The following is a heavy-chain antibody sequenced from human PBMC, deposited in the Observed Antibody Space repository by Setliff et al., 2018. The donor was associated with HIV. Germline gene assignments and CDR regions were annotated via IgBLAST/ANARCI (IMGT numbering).Heavy chain of an antibody. J-gene: IGHJ5*02. CDR3: ARDPRHYYDTTGYSPYNWFDP. D-gene: IGHD3-22*01. CDR1: GYTLTSYG. Sequence: VKVSCKASGYTLTSYGISWVRQAPGQGLEWMGWISAHNGNTKYAQKLQGRVTMTTDTSTSTAYMELRSLRSDDTAVYYCARDPRHYYDTTGYSPYNWFDPWGQGTLVTVSS. V-gene: IGHV1-18*01. CDR2: ISAHNGNT.